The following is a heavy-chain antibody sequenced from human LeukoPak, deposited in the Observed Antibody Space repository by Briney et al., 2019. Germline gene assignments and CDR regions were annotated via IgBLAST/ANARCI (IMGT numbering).Heavy chain of an antibody. CDR3: ARVHYYGSGSYYTDYLDV. Sequence: SETLSLTCTVSGGSISSYYWSWIRQPPGKGLEWIGYIYYSGSTNYNPSLKSRVTISVDTSKNQFSLKLSSVTAADTAVYYCARVHYYGSGSYYTDYLDVWGKGTTVTVSS. CDR2: IYYSGST. J-gene: IGHJ6*03. CDR1: GGSISSYY. V-gene: IGHV4-59*01. D-gene: IGHD3-10*01.